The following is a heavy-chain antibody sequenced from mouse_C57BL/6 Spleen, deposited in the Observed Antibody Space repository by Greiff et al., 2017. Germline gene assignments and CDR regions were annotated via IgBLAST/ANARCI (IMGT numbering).Heavy chain of an antibody. V-gene: IGHV1-69*01. CDR2: IDPSDRDT. CDR1: GYTFTSYW. D-gene: IGHD3-2*02. Sequence: QVQLQQPGAELVMPGASVKLSCKASGYTFTSYWMHWVKQRPGQGLEWIGEIDPSDRDTNYTQKFKGKSTLTVDKSSSTAYMQLSSLSSEASAVYDCARCGTQATKAMAYWGQGTSVTVSS. CDR3: ARCGTQATKAMAY. J-gene: IGHJ4*01.